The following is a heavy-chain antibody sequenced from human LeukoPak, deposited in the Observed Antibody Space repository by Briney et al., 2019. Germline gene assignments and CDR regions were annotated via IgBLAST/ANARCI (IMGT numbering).Heavy chain of an antibody. D-gene: IGHD6-13*01. CDR1: GFTFSSYA. V-gene: IGHV3-23*01. J-gene: IGHJ4*02. CDR2: MSGSGGST. CDR3: AKVGSSWYIYYFDY. Sequence: GGSLRLSCAASGFTFSSYAMSWVRQAPGKGLEWVSAMSGSGGSTYYADSVKGRFTISRDNSKNTLYLQMNSLRAEDTAVYFCAKVGSSWYIYYFDYWGQGTLVTVSS.